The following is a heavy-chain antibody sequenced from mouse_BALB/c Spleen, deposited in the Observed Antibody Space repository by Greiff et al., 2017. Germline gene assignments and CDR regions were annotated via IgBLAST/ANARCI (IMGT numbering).Heavy chain of an antibody. J-gene: IGHJ3*01. V-gene: IGHV1-87*01. Sequence: QVQLQQSGAELARPGASVKLSCKASGYTFTSYWMQWVKQRPGQGLEWIGAIYPGDGDTRYTQKFKGKATLTADKSSSTAYMQLSSLASEDSAVYYCARGHWDDAYWGQGTLVTVSA. CDR3: ARGHWDDAY. D-gene: IGHD4-1*01. CDR2: IYPGDGDT. CDR1: GYTFTSYW.